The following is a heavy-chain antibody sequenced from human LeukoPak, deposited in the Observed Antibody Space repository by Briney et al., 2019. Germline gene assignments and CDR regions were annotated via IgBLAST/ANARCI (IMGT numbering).Heavy chain of an antibody. D-gene: IGHD3-3*01. CDR1: GGTFSSYA. V-gene: IGHV1-69*05. CDR2: IIPIFGTA. CDR3: ARSLPYDFWSGYYMARYYYMDV. J-gene: IGHJ6*03. Sequence: ASVKVPFKASGGTFSSYAISWVRQAPGQGLEWMGGIIPIFGTANYAQKFQGRVTITTDESTSTAYMELSSLRSEDTAVYYCARSLPYDFWSGYYMARYYYMDVWGKGTTVTVSS.